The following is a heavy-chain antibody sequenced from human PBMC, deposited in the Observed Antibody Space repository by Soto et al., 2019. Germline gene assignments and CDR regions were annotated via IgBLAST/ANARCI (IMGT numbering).Heavy chain of an antibody. J-gene: IGHJ4*02. Sequence: QVQLVESGGGVVQPGGSLRLSCAASGFTFSSYGMHWVRQAPGKGLEWVAVIWYDGSNKFYADSVKGRFTISRDNSKNTLYLQMNSLRAEDTAVYYCARTHSSGWYFDYWGQGTLVTVSS. D-gene: IGHD6-19*01. V-gene: IGHV3-33*01. CDR3: ARTHSSGWYFDY. CDR1: GFTFSSYG. CDR2: IWYDGSNK.